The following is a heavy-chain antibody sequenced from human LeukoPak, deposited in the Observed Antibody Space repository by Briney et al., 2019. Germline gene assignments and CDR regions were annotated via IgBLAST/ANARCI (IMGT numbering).Heavy chain of an antibody. J-gene: IGHJ4*02. CDR3: ARRIAAAAYYFDY. CDR1: GYSFTSYW. Sequence: HGESLKISCKGSGYSFTSYWIGWVRQMPGKGLEWMGIIYPGDSDTRYSPSFQGQVTISADKSISTAYLQWSSLKASDTAMYYCARRIAAAAYYFDYWGRGTLVTVSS. D-gene: IGHD6-13*01. V-gene: IGHV5-51*01. CDR2: IYPGDSDT.